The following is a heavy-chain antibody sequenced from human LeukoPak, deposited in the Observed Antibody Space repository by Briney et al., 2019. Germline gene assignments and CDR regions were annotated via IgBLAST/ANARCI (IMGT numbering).Heavy chain of an antibody. D-gene: IGHD3-10*01. V-gene: IGHV3-21*04. J-gene: IGHJ4*02. CDR3: ARGGYDSGSYYKGPLYYFDY. CDR1: GFTFSSYG. CDR2: ISSSSSYI. Sequence: GGSLRLSCAASGFTFSSYGMSWVRQAPGKGLEWVSSISSSSSYIYYADSVKGRFTISRDNSKNTLYLQMNSLRAEDTAVYYCARGGYDSGSYYKGPLYYFDYWGQGTLVTVSS.